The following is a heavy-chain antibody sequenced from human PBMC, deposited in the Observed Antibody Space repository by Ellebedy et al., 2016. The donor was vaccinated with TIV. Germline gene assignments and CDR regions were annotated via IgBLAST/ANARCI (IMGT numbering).Heavy chain of an antibody. CDR2: IKQDGSEK. J-gene: IGHJ4*02. D-gene: IGHD6-19*01. CDR3: SFSRLVPY. V-gene: IGHV3-7*03. CDR1: GFTLSNYA. Sequence: GESLKISCVASGFTLSNYAMSWARRAPGKGLEWVANIKQDGSEKYYVDSVKGRFTISRDNTKNSLYLQMNSLRAEDTAVYYCSFSRLVPYWGQGTLVTVSS.